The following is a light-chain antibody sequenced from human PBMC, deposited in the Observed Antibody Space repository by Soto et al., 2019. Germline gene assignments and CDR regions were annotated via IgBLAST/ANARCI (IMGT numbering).Light chain of an antibody. V-gene: IGKV1-5*03. CDR1: QSISTW. CDR2: KAS. Sequence: DIQMTQSPSTLSASVGDRVTITCRASQSISTWLAWYQQKPGKAPKLLIYKASSLESGVPSRFTGSGSGTEFTLTISSLQPDDFATYYCQQYYSDSWTFGQGTKVDIK. J-gene: IGKJ1*01. CDR3: QQYYSDSWT.